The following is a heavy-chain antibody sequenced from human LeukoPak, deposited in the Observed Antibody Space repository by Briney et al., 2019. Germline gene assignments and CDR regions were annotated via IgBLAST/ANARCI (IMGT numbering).Heavy chain of an antibody. Sequence: ASVKVSCKASGYTFTSYGISWVRQAPGQGLEWMGWISAYNGNTNYAQKLQGRVTMTTDTSTSTAYMELRSLRSDDTAVYYCAADRGKGYCSGGSCYYAFDIWGQGTMVTVSS. D-gene: IGHD2-15*01. CDR3: AADRGKGYCSGGSCYYAFDI. V-gene: IGHV1-18*01. CDR1: GYTFTSYG. J-gene: IGHJ3*02. CDR2: ISAYNGNT.